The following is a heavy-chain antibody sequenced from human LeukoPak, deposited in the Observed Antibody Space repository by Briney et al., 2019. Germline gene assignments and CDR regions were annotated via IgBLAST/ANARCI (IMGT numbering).Heavy chain of an antibody. CDR2: IIPILGIA. V-gene: IGHV1-69*04. Sequence: SVKVSCKASGGTFSSYAISWVRQAPGQGLDWMGRIIPILGIANYAQKFQGRVTITADKSTSTAHMELSSLRSEDTAVYYCARVEGSSGYYPDYWGQGTLVTVSS. J-gene: IGHJ4*02. CDR1: GGTFSSYA. CDR3: ARVEGSSGYYPDY. D-gene: IGHD3-22*01.